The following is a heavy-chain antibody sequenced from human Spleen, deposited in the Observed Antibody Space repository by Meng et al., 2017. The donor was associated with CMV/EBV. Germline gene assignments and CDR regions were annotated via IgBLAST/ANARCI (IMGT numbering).Heavy chain of an antibody. CDR2: IYYSGST. CDR1: GGSISSYY. Sequence: SETLSLTCTVSGGSISSYYWSWIRQPPGKGLEWIGYIYYSGSTNYNPSLKSRVTISVDTSKNQFSLKLSSVTAADTAVYYCAGRGYQLLYSYYYYGMDVWGQGTTVTVSS. V-gene: IGHV4-59*12. D-gene: IGHD2-2*02. J-gene: IGHJ6*02. CDR3: AGRGYQLLYSYYYYGMDV.